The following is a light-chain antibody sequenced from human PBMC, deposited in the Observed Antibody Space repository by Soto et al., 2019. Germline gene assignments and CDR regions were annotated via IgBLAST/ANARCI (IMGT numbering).Light chain of an antibody. CDR3: QQSSSTLT. CDR1: QSISKS. J-gene: IGKJ4*01. V-gene: IGKV1-39*01. Sequence: DFQVTQSPSSLSASVGDRVTITCRASQSISKSLNWYQQKPGKAPELLIYAASTLQSGVPSRFSGSGSGTDFTLTISRLQPEDFATYYCQQSSSTLTFGGGTKVDIK. CDR2: AAS.